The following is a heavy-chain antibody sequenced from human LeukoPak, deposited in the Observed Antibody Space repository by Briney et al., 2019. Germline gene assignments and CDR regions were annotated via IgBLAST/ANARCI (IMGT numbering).Heavy chain of an antibody. CDR3: ARRYCSGGSCYSDNWFDP. D-gene: IGHD2-15*01. CDR1: GGSISSSSYY. J-gene: IGHJ5*02. CDR2: IYYSGST. V-gene: IGHV4-39*01. Sequence: PSETLSLTCTVSGGSISSSSYYWGWIRPPPGKGREWIGSIYYSGSTYYNPSLKTRVTISVDTSKNQFSLKLSSVSAADTAVYYCARRYCSGGSCYSDNWFDPWGQGTLVTVSS.